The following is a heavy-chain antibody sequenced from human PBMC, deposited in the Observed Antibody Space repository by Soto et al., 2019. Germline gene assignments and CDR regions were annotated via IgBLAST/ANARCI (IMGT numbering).Heavy chain of an antibody. CDR1: VGSISSGSYY. V-gene: IGHV4-39*01. Sequence: QLQLQESGPGLVKPSETLSLTCTVSVGSISSGSYYWGWIRQPPGKGLEWIGSIYYSGSTYYNPSLKSRVTISVDTSKNQFSLKLSSVTAADTAVYYCARRVYSGSYPAHFDYWGQGTLLTVSS. J-gene: IGHJ4*02. D-gene: IGHD1-26*01. CDR3: ARRVYSGSYPAHFDY. CDR2: IYYSGST.